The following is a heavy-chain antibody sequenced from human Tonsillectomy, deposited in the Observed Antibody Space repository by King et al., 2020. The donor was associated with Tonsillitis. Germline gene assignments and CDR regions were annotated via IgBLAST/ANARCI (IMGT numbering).Heavy chain of an antibody. D-gene: IGHD3-10*01. J-gene: IGHJ6*02. CDR1: GGSISSSS. Sequence: VPLPESGPGLVQPSATLSLTCTVSGGSISSSSWSWIRQPPGKGLEWIGYVYYSGSTNYNPSLKSRVTISVDTSKNQFSLKLSSVTAADTAVYYCARQEGEAGAGKAGGRDDDDGRDVGGQGTTGTVS. CDR2: VYYSGST. V-gene: IGHV4-59*08. CDR3: ARQEGEAGAGKAGGRDDDDGRDV.